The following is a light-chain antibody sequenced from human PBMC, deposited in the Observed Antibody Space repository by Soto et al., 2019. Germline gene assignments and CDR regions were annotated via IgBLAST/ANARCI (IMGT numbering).Light chain of an antibody. CDR2: WAS. CDR3: QQYYTTLS. J-gene: IGKJ4*01. V-gene: IGKV4-1*01. CDR1: QSVLYNSDNKNY. Sequence: DIVMTQSPDSLAVSLGEMATINCKSSQSVLYNSDNKNYLAWYQQKAGQPPKLLIYWASTRDSGVPDRFSGSGSGADFTHTINNLQDDDVAVYYCQQYYTTLSFGGGTKVEIK.